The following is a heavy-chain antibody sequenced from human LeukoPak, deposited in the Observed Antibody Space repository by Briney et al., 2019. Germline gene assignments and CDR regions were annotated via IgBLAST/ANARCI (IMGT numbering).Heavy chain of an antibody. CDR2: ISGSGGNT. CDR3: AREDFGSGSQFDY. CDR1: GFTFSGYA. D-gene: IGHD3-10*01. J-gene: IGHJ4*02. Sequence: GGSLRFSCAASGFTFSGYAMSWGRQGPGKGLEWGSAISGSGGNTYHADSVKGRFTMSRDNSKNTLYLQMNSLRVEATAVYYCAREDFGSGSQFDYWGQGTLVTVSS. V-gene: IGHV3-23*01.